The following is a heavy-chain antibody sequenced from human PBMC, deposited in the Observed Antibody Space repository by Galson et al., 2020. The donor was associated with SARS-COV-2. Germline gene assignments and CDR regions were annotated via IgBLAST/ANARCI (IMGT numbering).Heavy chain of an antibody. CDR1: GGSFSGYS. Sequence: SETLSLTCAVYGGSFSGYSWSWIRQSPGKGLEWIGEIIHSGSTNYNPSLKSRVTISVDTSKNQFSLKLRSVTAADTAVYYCARGTPGYWGQGTLVTVSS. CDR2: IIHSGST. CDR3: ARGTPGY. V-gene: IGHV4-34*12. D-gene: IGHD3-10*01. J-gene: IGHJ4*02.